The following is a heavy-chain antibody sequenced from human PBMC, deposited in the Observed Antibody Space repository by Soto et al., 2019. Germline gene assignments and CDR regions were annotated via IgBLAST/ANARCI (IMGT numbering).Heavy chain of an antibody. J-gene: IGHJ6*02. CDR1: GYTFTGYY. Sequence: GASVKVSCKASGYTFTGYYMHWVRQAPGQGLEWMGWINPNSGGTNYAQKFQGWVTMTRDTSISTAYMELNRLRSDDTAVYYCASSLSPSSSWYPSDGMDVWGQGTTVTVSS. V-gene: IGHV1-2*04. CDR3: ASSLSPSSSWYPSDGMDV. D-gene: IGHD6-13*01. CDR2: INPNSGGT.